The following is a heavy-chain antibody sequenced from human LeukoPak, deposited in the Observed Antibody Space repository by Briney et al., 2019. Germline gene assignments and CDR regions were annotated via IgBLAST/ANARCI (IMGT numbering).Heavy chain of an antibody. CDR3: AKGRYYYDSSDAFDI. J-gene: IGHJ3*02. CDR2: ISGSGGST. CDR1: GFTFSSYA. V-gene: IGHV3-23*01. Sequence: GGSLRLSCAASGFTFSSYAMSWVRQAPGKGLEWVSAISGSGGSTYYADSVKGRFTISRNNSKNTLFLQMNSLRAEDTAVYYCAKGRYYYDSSDAFDIWGQGTMVTVSS. D-gene: IGHD3-22*01.